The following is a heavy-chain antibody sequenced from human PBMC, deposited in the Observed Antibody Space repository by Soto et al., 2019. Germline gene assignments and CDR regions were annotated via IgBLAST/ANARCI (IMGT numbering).Heavy chain of an antibody. D-gene: IGHD3-10*01. CDR3: ARTVRCSTRSRLR. Sequence: GGSLRLSCAASGFTFSNAWMNWVRQAPGKGLEWVSYISSSSNSIYYADSVKGRFTISRDNAKNSLHLQMNSLRAEDTAVYYWARTVRCSTRSRLRWGKGTFRSVFS. V-gene: IGHV3-48*01. CDR1: GFTFSNAW. J-gene: IGHJ4*02. CDR2: ISSSSNSI.